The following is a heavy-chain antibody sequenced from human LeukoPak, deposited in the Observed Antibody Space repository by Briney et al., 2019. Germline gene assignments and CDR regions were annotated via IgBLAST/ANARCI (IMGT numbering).Heavy chain of an antibody. J-gene: IGHJ4*02. Sequence: PGGPLRLSCAASGFTFSSYAMHWVRQAPGKGLEWVAVISYDGSNKYYADSVKGRFTISRDNSKNTLYLQMNSLRAEDTAVYYCARAVRYSSGWYAYNYFDYWGQGTLVTVSS. CDR1: GFTFSSYA. CDR2: ISYDGSNK. CDR3: ARAVRYSSGWYAYNYFDY. D-gene: IGHD6-19*01. V-gene: IGHV3-30-3*01.